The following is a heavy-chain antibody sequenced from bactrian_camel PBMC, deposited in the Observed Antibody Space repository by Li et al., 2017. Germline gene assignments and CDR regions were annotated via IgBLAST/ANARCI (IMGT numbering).Heavy chain of an antibody. Sequence: QLVESGGGSVQAGGSLRLSCAASGYIDRPDCMGWFRQAPGKEREAVGIIDSDGNSVYAESVKGRFTISKDNAKNTVYLQMNSLKPEDTAVYYCARELVDNPGWGQGTQVTVS. CDR2: IDSDGNS. CDR1: GYIDRPDC. J-gene: IGHJ4*01. D-gene: IGHD7*01. V-gene: IGHV3S53*01. CDR3: ARELVDNPG.